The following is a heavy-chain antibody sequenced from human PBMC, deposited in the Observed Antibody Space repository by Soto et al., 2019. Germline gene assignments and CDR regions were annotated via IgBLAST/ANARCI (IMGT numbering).Heavy chain of an antibody. D-gene: IGHD3-16*01. CDR1: GFTFRSYV. CDR3: ARWGTTGGLDV. J-gene: IGHJ4*02. Sequence: QVQLVESGGGVVQPGTSLRLSCVGSGFTFRSYVIHWVRQAPGKGLEWVALTSYDGSNNFYGDSVKGRFTISRHNSRNTEELQMASLRFEDTALYYCARWGTTGGLDVWGQGTLVSVSS. V-gene: IGHV3-33*05. CDR2: TSYDGSNN.